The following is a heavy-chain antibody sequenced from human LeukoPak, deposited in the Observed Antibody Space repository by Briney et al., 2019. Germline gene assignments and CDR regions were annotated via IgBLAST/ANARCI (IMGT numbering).Heavy chain of an antibody. CDR3: ARGRFAGPGYYVDV. D-gene: IGHD3-10*01. CDR1: GFTFSSYW. J-gene: IGHJ6*03. V-gene: IGHV3-7*01. CDR2: IKQDGSEK. Sequence: PGGSLRLSCAASGFTFSSYWMSWVRQAPGKGLEWVANIKQDGSEKYYVDSVKGRFTISRDNAKNSLYLQMNSLRAEDTAVYYCARGRFAGPGYYVDVWGEGTTVTVSS.